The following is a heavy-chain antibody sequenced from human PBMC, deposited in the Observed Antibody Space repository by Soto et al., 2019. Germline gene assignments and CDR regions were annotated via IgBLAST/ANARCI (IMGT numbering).Heavy chain of an antibody. CDR1: GFTISSYA. Sequence: GGSMRLSCAASGFTISSYAMHWVRQAPGKGLEWVAGISYDGRNEYYVDSVKGRFTISRDNSKNTLYLQMNSLRAEDTAVYYCAKDSGSSSWPLYFDYWGQGTLVTVSS. D-gene: IGHD2-2*01. CDR3: AKDSGSSSWPLYFDY. J-gene: IGHJ4*02. CDR2: ISYDGRNE. V-gene: IGHV3-30*18.